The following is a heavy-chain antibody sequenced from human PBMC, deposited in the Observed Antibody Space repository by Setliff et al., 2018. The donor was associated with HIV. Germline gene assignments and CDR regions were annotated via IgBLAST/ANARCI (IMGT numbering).Heavy chain of an antibody. Sequence: GGSLRLSCAASGLTFSSYAMSWVRQAPGKGLEWVSSISGSGGSTYYADSVKGRFTISRDNSKNTLYLQMNSLRAEDTAVYYCATRGYSYGYKDFDYWGQGTLVTVSS. J-gene: IGHJ4*02. V-gene: IGHV3-23*01. CDR3: ATRGYSYGYKDFDY. CDR2: ISGSGGST. D-gene: IGHD5-18*01. CDR1: GLTFSSYA.